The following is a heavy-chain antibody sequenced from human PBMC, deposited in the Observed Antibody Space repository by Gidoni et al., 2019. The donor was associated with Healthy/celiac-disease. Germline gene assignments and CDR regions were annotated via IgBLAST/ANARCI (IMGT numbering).Heavy chain of an antibody. CDR3: TTDPYYYGSGSYVPIDY. CDR2: IKSKTDGGTT. J-gene: IGHJ4*02. Sequence: EVQLVESGGGLVKPGGSLRLSCAASGFTFSHAWMNWVRPAPGKGLEWVGRIKSKTDGGTTDYAAPVKGRFTISRDDSKNTLYLQMNSLKTEDTAVYYCTTDPYYYGSGSYVPIDYWGQGTLVTVSS. D-gene: IGHD3-10*01. CDR1: GFTFSHAW. V-gene: IGHV3-15*07.